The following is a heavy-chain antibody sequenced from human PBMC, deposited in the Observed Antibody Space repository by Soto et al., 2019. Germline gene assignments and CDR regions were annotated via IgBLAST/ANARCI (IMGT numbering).Heavy chain of an antibody. CDR2: IYHSGGT. D-gene: IGHD3-22*01. J-gene: IGHJ4*02. CDR1: GGSISSGGYS. V-gene: IGHV4-30-2*01. Sequence: QLQLQESGSGLVKPSQTLSLTCGVSGGSISSGGYSWSWIRQPPGKGLEWIGYIYHSGGTYYNPSLKSRVTMSVDRSKSQFSLKLSSVTAADTAMYYCAGTHYDSSGFYFDYWGQGTLVTVSS. CDR3: AGTHYDSSGFYFDY.